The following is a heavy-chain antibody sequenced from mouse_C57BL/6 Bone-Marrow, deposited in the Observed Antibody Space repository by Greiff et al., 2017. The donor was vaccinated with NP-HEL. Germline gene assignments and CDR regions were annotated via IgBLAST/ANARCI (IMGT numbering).Heavy chain of an antibody. J-gene: IGHJ4*01. CDR1: GYTFTDYE. CDR3: TRWHDYDGTPYYAMDY. V-gene: IGHV1-15*01. Sequence: VQLQQSGAELVRPGASVTLSCKASGYTFTDYEMHWVKQTPVHGLEWIGAIDPETGGTAYNQKFQGKAILTADKSSSTAYMELRSLTSEDSAVYYCTRWHDYDGTPYYAMDYWGQGTSVTVSS. D-gene: IGHD2-4*01. CDR2: IDPETGGT.